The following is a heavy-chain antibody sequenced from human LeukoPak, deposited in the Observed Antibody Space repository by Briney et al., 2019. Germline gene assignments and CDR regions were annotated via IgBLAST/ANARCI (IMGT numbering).Heavy chain of an antibody. J-gene: IGHJ4*02. CDR1: GYSFNSYW. D-gene: IGHD4-23*01. Sequence: GESLKISCQGSGYSFNSYWIGWVRQMPGKGLEWMGIIYAGDSDTRYSPSFQGQVSISVDKSTNTAHLQWSSLKASDTGTYYCARLRSRWGDYVDHWGQGTLVIVSS. CDR2: IYAGDSDT. CDR3: ARLRSRWGDYVDH. V-gene: IGHV5-51*01.